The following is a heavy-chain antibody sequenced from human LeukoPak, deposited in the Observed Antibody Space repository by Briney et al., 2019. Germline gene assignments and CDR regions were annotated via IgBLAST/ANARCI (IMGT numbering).Heavy chain of an antibody. CDR2: ISGSGGST. Sequence: PGGSLRLSCAASGFTFSSYAMSWVRQAPGKGLEWVSAISGSGGSTYYADSVKGRFTISRDNSKNTLYLQMNSLRAEDTAVYYCAKAGSNVLRFLEWPLDWYFDLWGRGTLVTVSS. J-gene: IGHJ2*01. CDR3: AKAGSNVLRFLEWPLDWYFDL. D-gene: IGHD3-3*01. CDR1: GFTFSSYA. V-gene: IGHV3-23*01.